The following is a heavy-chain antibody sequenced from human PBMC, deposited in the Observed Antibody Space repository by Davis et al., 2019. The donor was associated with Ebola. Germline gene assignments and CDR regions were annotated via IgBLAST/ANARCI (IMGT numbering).Heavy chain of an antibody. V-gene: IGHV3-21*04. J-gene: IGHJ6*02. D-gene: IGHD4-23*01. CDR2: ISSSSSYI. Sequence: GGSLRLSCAASGFTFSSYSMNWVRQAPGKGLEWVSSISSSSSYIYYADSVKGRFTISRDNAKNSLYLQMNSLRAEDTAVYYCARGLRWRFRYYYGMDVWGQGTTVTVSS. CDR3: ARGLRWRFRYYYGMDV. CDR1: GFTFSSYS.